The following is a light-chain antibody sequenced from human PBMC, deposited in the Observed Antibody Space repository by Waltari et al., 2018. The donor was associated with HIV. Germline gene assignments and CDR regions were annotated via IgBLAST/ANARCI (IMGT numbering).Light chain of an antibody. CDR3: SSFTSNYTLI. Sequence: QSTLTQPASVSGSPGQSITISCTGSSSDFGLYNFISWYQQPPGGDPRFIIYEVFSRLSGMSSRFSGSRSANTASLTISWLQPEDEADYYCSSFTSNYTLIFCGGTKVTVL. CDR2: EVF. V-gene: IGLV2-14*01. CDR1: SSDFGLYNF. J-gene: IGLJ2*01.